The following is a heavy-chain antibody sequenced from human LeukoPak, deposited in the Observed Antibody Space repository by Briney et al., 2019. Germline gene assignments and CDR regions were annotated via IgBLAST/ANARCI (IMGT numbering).Heavy chain of an antibody. V-gene: IGHV1-69*05. J-gene: IGHJ5*02. D-gene: IGHD6-19*01. CDR1: AGNFSSYA. Sequence: SVKVSCKACAGNFSSYAISWVRQAPGQGLEWMGRIIPIFGTANYAQKFQGRVTITTDESTSTAYMELSSLRSEDTAVYYCARGWGSGWYGWFDPWGQGTLVTVSS. CDR3: ARGWGSGWYGWFDP. CDR2: IIPIFGTA.